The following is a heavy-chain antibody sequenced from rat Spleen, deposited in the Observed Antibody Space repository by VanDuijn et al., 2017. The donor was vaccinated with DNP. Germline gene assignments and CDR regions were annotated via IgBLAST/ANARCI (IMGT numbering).Heavy chain of an antibody. D-gene: IGHD1-8*01. Sequence: QVQLKESGPGLVQHSQTLSLTCTVSGFSLTSYTVSWVCQPPGTGLERIAAISSGGSSYFNSALKSRLSVSRDTSRSQAFLQMNSLQTEDTAIYFCTREEPRVLSFFSSLFDYWGQGVMVTVSS. CDR3: TREEPRVLSFFSSLFDY. CDR2: ISSGGSS. J-gene: IGHJ2*01. CDR1: GFSLTSYT. V-gene: IGHV2-6*01.